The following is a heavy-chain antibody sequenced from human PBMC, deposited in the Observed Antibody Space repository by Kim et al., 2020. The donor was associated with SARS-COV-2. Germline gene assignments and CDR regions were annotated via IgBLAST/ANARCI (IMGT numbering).Heavy chain of an antibody. CDR3: ASSGVGTLFYYGMDV. CDR1: RYTFTDYY. D-gene: IGHD3-3*01. CDR2: INPNSGGT. V-gene: IGHV1-2*06. J-gene: IGHJ6*02. Sequence: ASVKVSCEASRYTFTDYYIHWVRQAPGQGLEWMGRINPNSGGTHYAQTFRGRVTMARDTSISTAYMELSRLRSDDTAVYYCASSGVGTLFYYGMDVWGQGTTVTVSS.